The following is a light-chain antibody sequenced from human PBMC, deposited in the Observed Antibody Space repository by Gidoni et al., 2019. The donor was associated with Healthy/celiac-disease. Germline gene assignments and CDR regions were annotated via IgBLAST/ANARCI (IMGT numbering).Light chain of an antibody. V-gene: IGKV1-39*01. CDR3: QQSYSTPVT. Sequence: DIQMTQSPSSLSASVRDRVTITCRASQSISSYLNWYQQKPGKAPKLLIYAASSLQSGVPSRFSGSGSGTDFTLTISSLQPEDFATYYCQQSYSTPVTFXXXTKVEIK. CDR2: AAS. CDR1: QSISSY. J-gene: IGKJ1*01.